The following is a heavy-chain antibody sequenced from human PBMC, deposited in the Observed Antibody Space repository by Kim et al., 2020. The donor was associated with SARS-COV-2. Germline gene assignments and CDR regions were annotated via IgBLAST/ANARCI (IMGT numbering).Heavy chain of an antibody. J-gene: IGHJ1*01. V-gene: IGHV3-23*01. CDR3: VKWGFCSGGRCAQFFQH. D-gene: IGHD2-15*01. CDR1: GFTFSTYD. CDR2: ISSSGEGT. Sequence: GGSLRLSCAASGFTFSTYDMSWVRQAPGKGLEWVSAISSSGEGTFYADSVKGRFIISRDNSRDTLYLQLNNLRAEDTAVYYCVKWGFCSGGRCAQFFQHWGQVTPVSVSS.